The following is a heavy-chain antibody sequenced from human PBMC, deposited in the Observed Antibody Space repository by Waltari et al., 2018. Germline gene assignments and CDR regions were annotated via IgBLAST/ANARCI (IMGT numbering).Heavy chain of an antibody. Sequence: QVQLVESGGGVVQPGRSLRLYCAASGFTFSSYALQWVRQDPGKGLEWVAVISYDESKRYYAASVKCLITISRDNSKTALYLQMNSLRAEYTAVYYCARAIQLWSSFDYWGQGTLVTVSS. CDR2: ISYDESKR. V-gene: IGHV3-30-3*01. CDR3: ARAIQLWSSFDY. D-gene: IGHD5-18*01. CDR1: GFTFSSYA. J-gene: IGHJ4*02.